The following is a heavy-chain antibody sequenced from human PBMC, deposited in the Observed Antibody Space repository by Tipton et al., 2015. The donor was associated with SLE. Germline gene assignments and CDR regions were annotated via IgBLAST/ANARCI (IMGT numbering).Heavy chain of an antibody. CDR1: GFTFSSYE. V-gene: IGHV3-48*03. D-gene: IGHD3/OR15-3a*01. CDR3: ARAPLDWLLDH. CDR2: ISSSGSTT. J-gene: IGHJ4*02. Sequence: GSLRLSCAASGFTFSSYEMNWVRQAPGKGLEWVSYISSSGSTTYYADSVKGRFTISRDNAKNSLYLQLNSLRAEDTAVYYCARAPLDWLLDHWGQGTLVTVSS.